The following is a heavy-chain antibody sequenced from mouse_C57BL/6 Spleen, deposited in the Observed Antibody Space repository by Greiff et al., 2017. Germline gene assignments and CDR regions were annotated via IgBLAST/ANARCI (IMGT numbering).Heavy chain of an antibody. J-gene: IGHJ1*03. Sequence: VQLQESGAELVRPGASVTLSCKASGYTFTDYDMHWVKQTPVHGLEWIGAIDPETGGTAYNQKFKGKAILTADKSSSKAYMELRSLTSEDSAVYYCTRGGYFDVWGTGTTVTVSS. V-gene: IGHV1-15*01. CDR2: IDPETGGT. CDR1: GYTFTDYD. CDR3: TRGGYFDV.